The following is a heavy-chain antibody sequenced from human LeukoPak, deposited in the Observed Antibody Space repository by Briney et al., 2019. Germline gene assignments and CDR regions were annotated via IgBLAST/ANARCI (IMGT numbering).Heavy chain of an antibody. D-gene: IGHD5-24*01. Sequence: PSETLSLTCTVSGGSISSSTYYWGWIRQPPGKGLEWIGYIYYSGSTNYNPSLKSRVTISVDTSKNQFSLKLTSVTAADTAVYYCARDRDGNNWFDPWGQGTLVTVSS. CDR3: ARDRDGNNWFDP. CDR2: IYYSGST. J-gene: IGHJ5*02. CDR1: GGSISSSTYY. V-gene: IGHV4-61*01.